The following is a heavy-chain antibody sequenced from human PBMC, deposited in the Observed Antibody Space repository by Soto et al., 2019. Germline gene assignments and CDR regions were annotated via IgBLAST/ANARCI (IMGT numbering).Heavy chain of an antibody. CDR3: ATLSSYYDILTGYYKTATFDY. D-gene: IGHD3-9*01. V-gene: IGHV3-23*01. CDR1: GFTFSSYA. J-gene: IGHJ4*02. CDR2: ISGSGGST. Sequence: GGSLRLSCAASGFTFSSYAMSWVRQAPGKGLKWVSAISGSGGSTYYADSVKGRFTISRDNSKNTLYLQMNSLRAEDTAVYYCATLSSYYDILTGYYKTATFDYWGQGTLVTVSS.